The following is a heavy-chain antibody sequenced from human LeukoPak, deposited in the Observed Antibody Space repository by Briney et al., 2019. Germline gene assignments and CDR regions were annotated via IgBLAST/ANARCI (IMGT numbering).Heavy chain of an antibody. Sequence: SETLSLTCTVSGGSISSSNYYWGWIRQPPGKGLEWIGSTYYSGSTYYSPSLKSRVTISVDTSKNQFSLKLSSVTAADTAVYYCAREREGTDYWGQGTLVTVSS. D-gene: IGHD1-1*01. CDR1: GGSISSSNYY. CDR3: AREREGTDY. CDR2: TYYSGST. J-gene: IGHJ4*02. V-gene: IGHV4-39*07.